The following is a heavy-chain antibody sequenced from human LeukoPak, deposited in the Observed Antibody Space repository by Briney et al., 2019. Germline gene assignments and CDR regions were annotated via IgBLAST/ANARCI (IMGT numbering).Heavy chain of an antibody. CDR3: ARLDGYNRFDY. J-gene: IGHJ4*02. Sequence: GAPLKISCKGSGSRFTSYWIGWVRQLPGKGLGWMGIIYPGDSDTRYSPSFQGQVTISADKSISTAYLQWSSLKASDTAMYYCARLDGYNRFDYWGQGTLVTVSS. CDR2: IYPGDSDT. V-gene: IGHV5-51*01. D-gene: IGHD5-24*01. CDR1: GSRFTSYW.